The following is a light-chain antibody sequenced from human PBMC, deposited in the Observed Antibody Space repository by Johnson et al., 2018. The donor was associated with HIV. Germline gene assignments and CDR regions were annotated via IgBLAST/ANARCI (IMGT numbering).Light chain of an antibody. Sequence: QSVLTQPPSVSAAPGQNVTISCSGSSSNIGSNTVNWYQQLPGTAPKLLIYRNNQRPSGVPDRFSGSKSGTSASLAISGLQAEDEADYYCAAWDDSLNGPYVFGTGTKVTVL. CDR1: SSNIGSNT. CDR3: AAWDDSLNGPYV. J-gene: IGLJ1*01. V-gene: IGLV1-44*01. CDR2: RNN.